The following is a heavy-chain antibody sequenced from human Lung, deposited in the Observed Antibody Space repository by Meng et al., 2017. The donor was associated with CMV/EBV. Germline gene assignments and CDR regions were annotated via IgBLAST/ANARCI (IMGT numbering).Heavy chain of an antibody. J-gene: IGHJ4*02. CDR2: IWYDGSNK. CDR3: AKDLTIFGVVPTPPFDY. D-gene: IGHD3-3*01. CDR1: GFTFSSYG. Sequence: GESLKISCAASGFTFSSYGMHWVRQAPGKGLEWVAVIWYDGSNKYYADSVKGRFTISRDNSKNTLYLQMNSLRAEDTAVYYCAKDLTIFGVVPTPPFDYWGQGXLVTVSS. V-gene: IGHV3-33*06.